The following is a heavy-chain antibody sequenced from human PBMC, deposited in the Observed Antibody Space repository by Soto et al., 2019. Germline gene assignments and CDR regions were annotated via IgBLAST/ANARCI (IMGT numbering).Heavy chain of an antibody. J-gene: IGHJ4*02. CDR2: IYPGDSDT. CDR3: AKTRSQVGAAFDY. V-gene: IGHV5-51*03. CDR1: GYSFTSYW. D-gene: IGHD1-26*01. Sequence: EVQLVQSGAEVKKPGESLKISCKGSGYSFTSYWIGWVRQMPGKGLEWMGIIYPGDSDTRYSPSFQGQVTISADKSISTAYLQRSSLRALDPAMYHCAKTRSQVGAAFDYWGQGTLVTLSS.